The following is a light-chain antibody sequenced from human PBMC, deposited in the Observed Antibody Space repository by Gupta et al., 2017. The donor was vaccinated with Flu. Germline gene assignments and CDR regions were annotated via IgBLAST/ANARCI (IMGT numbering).Light chain of an antibody. V-gene: IGLV1-51*02. CDR1: SSNIGNNY. CDR2: EDD. CDR3: AAWDSSLRATV. Sequence: QSVLTQPPSVSAASGQKVTISCSGSSSNIGNNYVSWYQQLPGTAPKLLIYEDDKRPSGIVDRFSGSKSGTSATLGITGLQAGDEADYYCAAWDSSLRATVFGGGTTVTV. J-gene: IGLJ3*02.